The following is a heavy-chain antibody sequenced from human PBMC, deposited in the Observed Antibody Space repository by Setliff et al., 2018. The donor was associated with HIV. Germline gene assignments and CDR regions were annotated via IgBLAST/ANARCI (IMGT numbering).Heavy chain of an antibody. CDR1: GFTFSSYA. V-gene: IGHV3-23*01. CDR3: AKGPIIAAAGTFDY. CDR2: ISGSGGST. D-gene: IGHD6-13*01. Sequence: AGGSLRLSCAASGFTFSSYAVSWVRQAPGKGLEWVSAISGSGGSTYYADSVKGRFTISRDNSKNTLYLQMNSLRAEDTAVYYCAKGPIIAAAGTFDYWGQGTLVTVSS. J-gene: IGHJ4*02.